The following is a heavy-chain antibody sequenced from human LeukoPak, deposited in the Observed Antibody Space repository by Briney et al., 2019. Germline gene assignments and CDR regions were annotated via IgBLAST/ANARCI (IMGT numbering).Heavy chain of an antibody. V-gene: IGHV4-4*02. CDR1: GGSISSGDW. CDR2: IYHGGNT. J-gene: IGHJ4*02. Sequence: SETLSLTCAVSGGSISSGDWWSWVRQPPGKGLEWIGEIYHGGNTHYNPSLQSRVAIPVEKSKNQFSLKLRSVTAADTAMYYCARIYCRSTSCYYLDYWGQGTLVTVSS. CDR3: ARIYCRSTSCYYLDY. D-gene: IGHD2-2*01.